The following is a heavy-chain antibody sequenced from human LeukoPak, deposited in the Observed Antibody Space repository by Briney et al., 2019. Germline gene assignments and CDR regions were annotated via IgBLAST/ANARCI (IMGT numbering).Heavy chain of an antibody. CDR1: GFTFSSYG. J-gene: IGHJ4*02. CDR2: INTDETTT. D-gene: IGHD5-12*01. CDR3: ARGLSGYKNSLDY. Sequence: GGSLRLSCAASGFTFSSYGMSWVRQAPGKGLVWVSRINTDETTTNYADPVKGRFTISRDNAKNTLYLQMNSLRADDTAAYYCARGLSGYKNSLDYWGQGAPVTVSS. V-gene: IGHV3-74*01.